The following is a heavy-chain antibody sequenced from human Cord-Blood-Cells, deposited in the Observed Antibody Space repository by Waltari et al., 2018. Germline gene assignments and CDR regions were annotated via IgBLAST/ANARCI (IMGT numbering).Heavy chain of an antibody. Sequence: CKASGGTFSSYAISWVRQAPGQGLEWMGGIIPIFGTANYAQKFQGRVTITADESTSTAYMELSSLRSEDTAVYYCASGYCTNGVCYDAFDIWGQGTMVTVSS. CDR3: ASGYCTNGVCYDAFDI. J-gene: IGHJ3*02. D-gene: IGHD2-8*01. CDR2: IIPIFGTA. V-gene: IGHV1-69*01. CDR1: GGTFSSYA.